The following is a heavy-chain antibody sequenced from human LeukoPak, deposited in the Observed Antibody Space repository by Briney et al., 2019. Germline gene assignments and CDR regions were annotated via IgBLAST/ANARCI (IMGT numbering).Heavy chain of an antibody. D-gene: IGHD3-22*01. CDR1: GYTFTSYG. J-gene: IGHJ4*02. Sequence: ASVKVSCKASGYTFTSYGISWVRQAPGQGLEWMGWISAYNGNTNYAQKPQGRVTITTDTSTSTAYMELRSLRSDDTAVYYCARDVGAITMIVVVIGSNFDYWGQGTLVTVSS. CDR3: ARDVGAITMIVVVIGSNFDY. CDR2: ISAYNGNT. V-gene: IGHV1-18*01.